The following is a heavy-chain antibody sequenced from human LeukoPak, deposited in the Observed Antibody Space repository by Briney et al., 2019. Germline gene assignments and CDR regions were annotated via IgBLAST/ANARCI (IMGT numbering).Heavy chain of an antibody. CDR2: IYYSGST. Sequence: SETLSLTCTVSGGSISSYYWSWIRQPPGKGLEWIGYIYYSGSTNYNPSLKSRVTISVDTSKNQFSLKLSSVTAADTAVYYCASFESSADAFDIWGQGTMVTVSS. V-gene: IGHV4-59*01. D-gene: IGHD6-25*01. CDR1: GGSISSYY. CDR3: ASFESSADAFDI. J-gene: IGHJ3*02.